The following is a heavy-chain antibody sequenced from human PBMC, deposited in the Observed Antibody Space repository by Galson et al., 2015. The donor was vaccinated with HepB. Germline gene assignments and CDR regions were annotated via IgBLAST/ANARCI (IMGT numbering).Heavy chain of an antibody. CDR1: RYTFTSYA. Sequence: SCKASRYTFTSYAMHWVRQAPGQRLEWMGWINAGSGNTKYSQKLQGRVTITRDTSASTAYMALSSLRSEDTAVYYCARAIGLNWFDPWGQGTLVTVSS. J-gene: IGHJ5*02. D-gene: IGHD3-16*01. CDR3: ARAIGLNWFDP. CDR2: INAGSGNT. V-gene: IGHV1-3*01.